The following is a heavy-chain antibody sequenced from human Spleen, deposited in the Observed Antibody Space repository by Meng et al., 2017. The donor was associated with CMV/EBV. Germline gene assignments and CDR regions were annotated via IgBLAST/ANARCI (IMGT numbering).Heavy chain of an antibody. D-gene: IGHD3-3*01. CDR1: GGSISSYY. J-gene: IGHJ6*02. CDR3: ARGRNFWSGYRVGYGMDV. Sequence: GSLRLSCTVSGGSISSYYWSWIRQPPGKGLEWIGYIHYSGSTNYSPSLKSRVTISVDTSKNQFSLKLSSVTAADTAVYYCARGRNFWSGYRVGYGMDVWGQGTTVTVSS. CDR2: IHYSGST. V-gene: IGHV4-59*12.